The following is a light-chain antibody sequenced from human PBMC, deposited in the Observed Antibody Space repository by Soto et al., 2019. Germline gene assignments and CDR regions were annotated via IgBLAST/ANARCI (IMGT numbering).Light chain of an antibody. J-gene: IGKJ2*01. CDR2: GAS. CDR1: QSISSSY. CDR3: QHYDSSPVFT. Sequence: EIVLTQSPGTLSLSPGERATLSCRASQSISSSYLAWYQQKPGQAPRLLIYGASSRATCIPDRFSGSGSETDFALTISRLEPEAFAVYYCQHYDSSPVFTFGQGTKLEIK. V-gene: IGKV3-20*01.